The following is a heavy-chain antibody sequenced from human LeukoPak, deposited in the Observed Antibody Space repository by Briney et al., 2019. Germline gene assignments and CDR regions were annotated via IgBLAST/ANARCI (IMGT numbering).Heavy chain of an antibody. Sequence: SSYNGNTNYAQKLQGRVTMTTDTSTSTAYMELRSLRSDDTAVYYCAGDAHAYCGGDCYSWYWGQGTLVTVSS. J-gene: IGHJ4*02. CDR3: AGDAHAYCGGDCYSWY. CDR2: SSYNGNT. V-gene: IGHV1-18*01. D-gene: IGHD2-21*02.